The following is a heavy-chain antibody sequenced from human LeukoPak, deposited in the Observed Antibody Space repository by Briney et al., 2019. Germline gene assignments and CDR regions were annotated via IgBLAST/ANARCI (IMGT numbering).Heavy chain of an antibody. CDR2: ISAYNGNT. D-gene: IGHD3-16*02. CDR1: GYTFTSYG. V-gene: IGHV1-18*01. J-gene: IGHJ3*02. CDR3: ARDTIMITFGGVIVMGAFDI. Sequence: ASVKVSCKASGYTFTSYGISWVRQAPGQGLEWMGWISAYNGNTNYAQKLQGRVTITTDTSTSTAYMELRSLRSDDTAVYYCARDTIMITFGGVIVMGAFDIGGQGTMVTVSS.